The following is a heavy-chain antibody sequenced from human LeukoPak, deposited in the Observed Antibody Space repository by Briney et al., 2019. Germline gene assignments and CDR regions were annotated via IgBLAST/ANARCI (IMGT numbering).Heavy chain of an antibody. CDR2: IIPIFGTA. D-gene: IGHD1-26*01. CDR3: ASGGSGSYRDLGDNWFDP. CDR1: GGTFSSYA. V-gene: IGHV1-69*05. J-gene: IGHJ5*02. Sequence: SVKVFCKASGGTFSSYAISWVRQAPGQGLEWMGGIIPIFGTANYAQKFQGRVTITTDESTSTAYMELSSLRSEDTAVYYCASGGSGSYRDLGDNWFDPWGQGTLVTVSS.